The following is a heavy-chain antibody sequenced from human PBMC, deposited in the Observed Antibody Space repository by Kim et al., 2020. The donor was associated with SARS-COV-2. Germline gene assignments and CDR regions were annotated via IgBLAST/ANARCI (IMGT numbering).Heavy chain of an antibody. J-gene: IGHJ4*02. CDR3: AKDTGITMIVVVTKKRTSNYFDY. CDR2: ISGSGGST. CDR1: GFTFSSYV. D-gene: IGHD3-22*01. Sequence: GGSLRLSCAASGFTFSSYVMSWVRQAPGKGLEWVSAISGSGGSTYYADSVKGRFTISRDNSKNTLYLQMNSLRAEDTAVYYCAKDTGITMIVVVTKKRTSNYFDYWGQGTLVTVSS. V-gene: IGHV3-23*01.